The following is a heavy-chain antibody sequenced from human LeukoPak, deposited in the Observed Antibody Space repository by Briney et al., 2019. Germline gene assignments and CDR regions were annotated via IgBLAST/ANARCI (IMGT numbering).Heavy chain of an antibody. Sequence: SQTLSLTCAVSGVSISSGGYSWSWIRQPPGKGLKWIGYIYHRGSTYYNPSLKSRVTISVDRSKNQFSLKLSSVTAADTAVYYCAGQGYSSSWYRNQGPEYFQHWGQGTLVTVSS. CDR1: GVSISSGGYS. V-gene: IGHV4-30-2*01. CDR3: AGQGYSSSWYRNQGPEYFQH. J-gene: IGHJ1*01. D-gene: IGHD6-13*01. CDR2: IYHRGST.